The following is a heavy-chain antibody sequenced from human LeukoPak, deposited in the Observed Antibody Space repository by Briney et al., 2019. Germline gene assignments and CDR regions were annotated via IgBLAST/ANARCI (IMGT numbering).Heavy chain of an antibody. Sequence: PGGSLRLSCAASGITFSSYAMSWVRQAPGKGLEWVSAISGSGGSTYYADSVKGRFTISRDNSKNTLYLQMNSLRAEDTAVYYCAKDVNARYYYGSGSYYPSLVFDYWGQGTLVTVSS. J-gene: IGHJ4*02. CDR3: AKDVNARYYYGSGSYYPSLVFDY. D-gene: IGHD3-10*01. CDR1: GITFSSYA. CDR2: ISGSGGST. V-gene: IGHV3-23*01.